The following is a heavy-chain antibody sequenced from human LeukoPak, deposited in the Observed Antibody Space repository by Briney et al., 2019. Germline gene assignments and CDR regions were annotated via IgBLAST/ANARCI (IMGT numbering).Heavy chain of an antibody. V-gene: IGHV4-30-4*07. CDR1: GGSISSGGYS. Sequence: NPSETLSLTCAVSGGSISSGGYSWSWIRQPPGKGLEWIGYIYYSGSTYYNPSLKSRVTISVDTSKNQFSLKLSSVTAADTAVYYCARAVRWFGELQGFDPWGQGTLVTVSS. D-gene: IGHD3-10*01. J-gene: IGHJ5*02. CDR2: IYYSGST. CDR3: ARAVRWFGELQGFDP.